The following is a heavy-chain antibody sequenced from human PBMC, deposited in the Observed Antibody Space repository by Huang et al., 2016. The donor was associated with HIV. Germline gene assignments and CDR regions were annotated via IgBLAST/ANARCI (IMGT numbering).Heavy chain of an antibody. D-gene: IGHD7-27*01. CDR1: GFTFSSYW. V-gene: IGHV3-74*01. J-gene: IGHJ2*01. CDR2: INGDGSSK. Sequence: EVQLVESGGGLVQPGGSLRLSCAASGFTFSSYWMHWFRQAPGKGLVWVSRINGDGSSKNYANAVKGRCTISRDNAKNTLYVQVNSLRAEDTAVYYCARGTRLTGLWYFDLWGRGTLVIVSS. CDR3: ARGTRLTGLWYFDL.